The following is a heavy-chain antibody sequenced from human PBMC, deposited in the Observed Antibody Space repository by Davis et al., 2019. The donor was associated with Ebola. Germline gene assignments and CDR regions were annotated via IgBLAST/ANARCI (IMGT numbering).Heavy chain of an antibody. D-gene: IGHD2-21*02. V-gene: IGHV3-33*08. Sequence: GESLKISCAASGFTFSNYGMHWVRQAPDKGLEWVAVIWYDGSKKYYSDSVKGRFTISRDNSDNMLYLQMNSLRAEDTAVYYCAMPDCSGADCFSVYIKSWGQGTLVTVSS. CDR2: IWYDGSKK. CDR3: AMPDCSGADCFSVYIKS. CDR1: GFTFSNYG. J-gene: IGHJ4*02.